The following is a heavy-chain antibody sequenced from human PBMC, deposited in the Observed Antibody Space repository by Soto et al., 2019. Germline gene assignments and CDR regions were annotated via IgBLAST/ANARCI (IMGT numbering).Heavy chain of an antibody. CDR1: GITFSNAW. J-gene: IGHJ3*02. V-gene: IGHV3-15*01. Sequence: EVLLVESGGGLVEPGGSLRLSCEASGITFSNAWMNWVRQAPGKGLEYIGRIRSKTDGGTTEYVAPVEGRFTISRDDSKNTMYLQMSGLKTEDTAVYYCTTTRPGTNVFDNWGQWTLVTVSS. CDR3: TTTRPGTNVFDN. CDR2: IRSKTDGGTT. D-gene: IGHD6-13*01.